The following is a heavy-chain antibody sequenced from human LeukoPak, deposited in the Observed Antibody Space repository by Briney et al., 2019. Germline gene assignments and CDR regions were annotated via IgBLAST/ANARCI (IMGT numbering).Heavy chain of an antibody. Sequence: ASVKVSCKASGYTFNGYYMHWVRQAPGQGLEWMGWINPNSGGTNYAQKFQGRVTMTRDTSISTAYMELSRLRSDDTAVYYCAREALYYYYYMDVWGKGTTVTISS. V-gene: IGHV1-2*02. CDR1: GYTFNGYY. J-gene: IGHJ6*03. CDR2: INPNSGGT. CDR3: AREALYYYYYMDV.